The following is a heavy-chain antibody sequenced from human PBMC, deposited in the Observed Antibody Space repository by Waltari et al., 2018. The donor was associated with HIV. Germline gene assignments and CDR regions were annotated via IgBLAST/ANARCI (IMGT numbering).Heavy chain of an antibody. V-gene: IGHV3-7*01. J-gene: IGHJ4*02. CDR3: ARDSGVG. CDR2: IKQDGSEK. Sequence: EVQLVESGGGLVQPGGSLRLSCADPGFTSSGHWMSWVRQAPGKGLEWVANIKQDGSEKYYVDSVKGRFTISRDNAKNSLYLQMNSLRAEDTAVYYCARDSGVGWGQGTLVTVSS. CDR1: GFTSSGHW. D-gene: IGHD3-10*01.